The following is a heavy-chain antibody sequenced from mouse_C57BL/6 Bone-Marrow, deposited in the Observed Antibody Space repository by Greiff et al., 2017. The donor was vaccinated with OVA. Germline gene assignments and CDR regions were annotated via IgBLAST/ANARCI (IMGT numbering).Heavy chain of an antibody. CDR2: IHPNSGST. V-gene: IGHV1-64*01. D-gene: IGHD1-1*01. Sequence: QVQLQQPGAELVKPGASVKLSCKASGYTFTSYWMHWVKQRPGQGLEWIGMIHPNSGSTNYNEKFKSKATLTVDKSSSTAYMQLSSLTSEDSAVYYWAREDYYGSSHYWYFDVWGTGTTVTVSS. J-gene: IGHJ1*03. CDR3: AREDYYGSSHYWYFDV. CDR1: GYTFTSYW.